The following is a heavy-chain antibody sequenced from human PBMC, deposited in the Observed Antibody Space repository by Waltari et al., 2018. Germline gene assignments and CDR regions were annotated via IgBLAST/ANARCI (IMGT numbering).Heavy chain of an antibody. J-gene: IGHJ4*02. CDR1: RFTFRHYA. CDR3: ARAPGVAEAERRWYLDY. V-gene: IGHV3-30-3*01. D-gene: IGHD2-15*01. Sequence: QVQLVESGGGVVQPGGSLRLSWAASRFTFRHYALHWVRQAPGKGLEWVAVISHDAGNEYYTDSVKGRFTISRDNSKNTLYLQMNSLRLEDTAVYYCARAPGVAEAERRWYLDYWGQGTLVTASS. CDR2: ISHDAGNE.